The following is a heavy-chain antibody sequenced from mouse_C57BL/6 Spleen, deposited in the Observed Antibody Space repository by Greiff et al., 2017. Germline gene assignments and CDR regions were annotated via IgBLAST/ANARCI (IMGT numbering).Heavy chain of an antibody. D-gene: IGHD1-1*01. V-gene: IGHV1-59*01. J-gene: IGHJ4*01. CDR1: GYTFTSYW. Sequence: VQLQQPGAELVRPGTSVKLSCTASGYTFTSYWMHWVKQRPGQGLAWIGVLDPSDSSTNYNQKFKGKATLTVDTSSSTAYMQRSSLTSEDAAVDYYSRNDGSRGAMDYWGQGTSVTVSS. CDR3: SRNDGSRGAMDY. CDR2: LDPSDSST.